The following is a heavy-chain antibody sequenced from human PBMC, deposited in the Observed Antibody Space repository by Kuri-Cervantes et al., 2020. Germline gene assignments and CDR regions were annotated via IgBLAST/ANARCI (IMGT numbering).Heavy chain of an antibody. CDR2: ITGGGEST. D-gene: IGHD3-22*01. J-gene: IGHJ4*02. Sequence: SWVRQAPGKGLEWASGITGGGESTYYADSVKGRFTISRDNSRNTLFVQMNSLRAEDTAVYYCARDVQYYYDSYGYLEFWGQGTLVTVSS. V-gene: IGHV3-23*01. CDR3: ARDVQYYYDSYGYLEF.